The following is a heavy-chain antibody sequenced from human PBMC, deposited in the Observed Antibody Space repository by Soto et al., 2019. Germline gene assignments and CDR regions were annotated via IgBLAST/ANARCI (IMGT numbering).Heavy chain of an antibody. CDR1: GFTFNSYS. J-gene: IGHJ2*01. CDR2: ISSGSATI. CDR3: ARDSASYSSSSGSYWYFDL. Sequence: EVQLVESGGGLVQPGGSLRLSCVASGFTFNSYSMNWVRQAPGKGLEWLSYISSGSATIYYADSVKGRFTISRDNVENSLYLQMNSLRDDDTAVYYCARDSASYSSSSGSYWYFDLWGRGTLVTVSS. D-gene: IGHD6-6*01. V-gene: IGHV3-48*02.